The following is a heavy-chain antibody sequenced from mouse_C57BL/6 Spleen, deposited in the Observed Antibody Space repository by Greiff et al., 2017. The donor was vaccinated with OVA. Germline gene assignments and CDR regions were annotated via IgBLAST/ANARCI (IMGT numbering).Heavy chain of an antibody. CDR2: INPSNGGT. J-gene: IGHJ2*01. V-gene: IGHV1-53*01. CDR1: GYTFTSYW. Sequence: QVQLQQPGTELVKPGASVKLSCKASGYTFTSYWMHWVKQRPGQGLEWIGNINPSNGGTNYNEKFKSKATLTVDKSSSTAYMQLSSLTSEDSAVYYWARSGLRRGYYFDYWGQGTTLTVSA. D-gene: IGHD2-2*01. CDR3: ARSGLRRGYYFDY.